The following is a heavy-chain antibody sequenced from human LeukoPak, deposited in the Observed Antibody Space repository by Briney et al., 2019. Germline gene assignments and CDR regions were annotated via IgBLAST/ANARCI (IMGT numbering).Heavy chain of an antibody. V-gene: IGHV1-8*01. CDR3: ARLSGGIAAAGTTFDY. D-gene: IGHD6-13*01. J-gene: IGHJ4*02. CDR2: MNPNSGNT. CDR1: GYTFTSYD. Sequence: ASAKVSCKASGYTFTSYDINWVRQATGQGLEWMGWMNPNSGNTGYAQKFQGRVTMTRDTSISTAYMELSRLRSDDTAVYYCARLSGGIAAAGTTFDYWGQGTLVTVSS.